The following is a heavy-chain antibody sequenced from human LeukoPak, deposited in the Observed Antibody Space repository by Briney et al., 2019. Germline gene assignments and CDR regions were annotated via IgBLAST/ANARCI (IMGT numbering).Heavy chain of an antibody. CDR2: INPNSGGT. CDR3: ARAHPARFLEWLTLPY. J-gene: IGHJ4*02. Sequence: AASVKVSCKASGYTFTGYYMHWVRQAPGQGLEWMGWINPNSGGTNYAQKFQGRVTMTRDTSISTAYMELCRLRSDDTAVYYCARAHPARFLEWLTLPYWGQGTLVTVSS. V-gene: IGHV1-2*02. D-gene: IGHD3-3*01. CDR1: GYTFTGYY.